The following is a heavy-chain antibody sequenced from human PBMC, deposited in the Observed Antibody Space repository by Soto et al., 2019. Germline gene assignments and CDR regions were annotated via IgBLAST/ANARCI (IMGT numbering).Heavy chain of an antibody. CDR1: GYTFTSYG. CDR2: ISAYNGNT. V-gene: IGHV1-18*01. D-gene: IGHD3-10*01. Sequence: GPSVKVSCKASGYTFTSYGISWVRQAPGQGLEWMGWISAYNGNTNYAQKLQGRVTMTTDTSTSTAYMELRSLRSDDTAVYYCARRYYGSGSYGVDYWGQGTLVTVSS. CDR3: ARRYYGSGSYGVDY. J-gene: IGHJ4*02.